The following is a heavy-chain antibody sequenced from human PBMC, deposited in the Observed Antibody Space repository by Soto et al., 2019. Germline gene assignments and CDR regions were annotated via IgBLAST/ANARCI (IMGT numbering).Heavy chain of an antibody. D-gene: IGHD2-15*01. CDR2: MFYSGLT. V-gene: IGHV4-39*01. J-gene: IGHJ6*02. Sequence: SETLSLTCSVSGYSVTSSDYYWAWIRQPPGKGLEWIGSMFYSGLTYYNPSLKSRVTLSVDTSKNQFSVRLNSVTAADTAVYYCAPLSVSLSGPYGIHIWGQGTTVTVSS. CDR3: APLSVSLSGPYGIHI. CDR1: GYSVTSSDYY.